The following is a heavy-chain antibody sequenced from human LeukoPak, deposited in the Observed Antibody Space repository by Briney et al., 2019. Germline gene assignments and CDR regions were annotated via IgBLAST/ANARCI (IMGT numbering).Heavy chain of an antibody. CDR2: ISYDGSNK. CDR3: AKDQYCSSTSCYFQKPPSPHYYYYGMDV. J-gene: IGHJ6*02. Sequence: GGSLRLSCAAPGFTFSSYGMHWVRQAPGKGLEWVAVISYDGSNKYYADSVKGRFTISRDNSKNTLYLQMNSLRAEDTAVYYCAKDQYCSSTSCYFQKPPSPHYYYYGMDVWGQGTTVTVSS. V-gene: IGHV3-30*18. D-gene: IGHD2-2*01. CDR1: GFTFSSYG.